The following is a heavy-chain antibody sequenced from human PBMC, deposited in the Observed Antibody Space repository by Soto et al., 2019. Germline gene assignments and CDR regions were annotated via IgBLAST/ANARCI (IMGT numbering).Heavy chain of an antibody. CDR2: SFYSGSA. J-gene: IGHJ4*02. CDR3: ARGGDRGWLIRPYYFDS. CDR1: SGSLSSGDYY. V-gene: IGHV4-30-4*01. D-gene: IGHD6-19*01. Sequence: SETLSLTCTVSSGSLSSGDYYWSWLRQPPGKGLQWIGYSFYSGSADYNPSLKSRVRISVDTSKNQFSLRLSSVTAADTAVYYCARGGDRGWLIRPYYFDSWGQGTLVTVSS.